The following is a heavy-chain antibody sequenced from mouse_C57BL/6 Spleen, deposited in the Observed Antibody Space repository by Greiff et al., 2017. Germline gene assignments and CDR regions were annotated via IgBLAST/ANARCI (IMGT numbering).Heavy chain of an antibody. CDR2: IYPGSGST. D-gene: IGHD4-1*01. J-gene: IGHJ2*01. CDR1: GYTFTSYW. Sequence: VQLQQPGAELVKPGASVKMSCKASGYTFTSYWITWVKQRPGQGLEWIGDIYPGSGSTNYNEEFKSKATLTVDTSSSTAYMQLSSLTSEDSAVYYCARRGTNWDGDYWGQGTTLTVSS. V-gene: IGHV1-55*01. CDR3: ARRGTNWDGDY.